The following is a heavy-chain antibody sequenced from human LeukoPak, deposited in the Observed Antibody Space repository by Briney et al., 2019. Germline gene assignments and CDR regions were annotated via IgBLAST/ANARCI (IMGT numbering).Heavy chain of an antibody. CDR1: GFTFSCYA. J-gene: IGHJ4*02. CDR2: ISGSGGST. CDR3: ARSPYDWNYGDY. Sequence: PGGSLRLSCAASGFTFSCYAMSWVRQAPGMGLEWVSAISGSGGSTYYADSVKGRFTISRDNSKNTLHLQMNSLRAEDTAVYYCARSPYDWNYGDYWGQGTLVTVSS. D-gene: IGHD1-20*01. V-gene: IGHV3-23*01.